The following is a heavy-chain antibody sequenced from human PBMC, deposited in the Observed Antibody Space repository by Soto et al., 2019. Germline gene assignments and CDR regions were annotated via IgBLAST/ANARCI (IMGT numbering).Heavy chain of an antibody. CDR2: MNPNSGNT. Sequence: ASVKVSCKASGYTFTSYDINWVRQATGQGLEWMGWMNPNSGNTGYAQKFQGRVTMTRNTSISTAYMELSSLRSEDTAVYYCARLRLIWFGELLDQFYYYGMDVWGQGTTVTVSS. CDR1: GYTFTSYD. CDR3: ARLRLIWFGELLDQFYYYGMDV. J-gene: IGHJ6*02. V-gene: IGHV1-8*01. D-gene: IGHD3-10*01.